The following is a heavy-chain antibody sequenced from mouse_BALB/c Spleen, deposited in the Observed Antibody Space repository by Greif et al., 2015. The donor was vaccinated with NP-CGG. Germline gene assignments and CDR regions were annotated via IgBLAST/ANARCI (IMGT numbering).Heavy chain of an antibody. CDR3: TRGVNYAMDY. J-gene: IGHJ4*01. V-gene: IGHV5-6-4*01. Sequence: EVQRVESGGGLVKPGGSLKLSCAASGFTFSSYTMSWVRQTPEKRLEWVATISSGGSCTYYPDSVKGRFTISRDNAKNPLYLQMSSLKSEYTAIYYCTRGVNYAMDYWGQGTSVTVSS. CDR1: GFTFSSYT. CDR2: ISSGGSCT. D-gene: IGHD2-12*01.